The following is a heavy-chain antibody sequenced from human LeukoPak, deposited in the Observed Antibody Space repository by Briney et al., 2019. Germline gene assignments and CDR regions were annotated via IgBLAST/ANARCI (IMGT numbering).Heavy chain of an antibody. CDR3: ARGPFTSISRYFDL. D-gene: IGHD2-2*01. V-gene: IGHV3-74*01. Sequence: GGSLRLSCAASGFTFSSYWMLWVRQAPGKGLLWVSRINSDGSSTTYEDSVKGRFTISRDNAKNTVYLQMHSLRAEDTAVYYCARGPFTSISRYFDLWGKGTLVRV. CDR2: INSDGSST. J-gene: IGHJ4*02. CDR1: GFTFSSYW.